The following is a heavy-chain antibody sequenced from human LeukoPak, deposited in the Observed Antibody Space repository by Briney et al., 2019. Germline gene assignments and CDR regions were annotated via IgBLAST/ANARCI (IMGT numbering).Heavy chain of an antibody. CDR2: IYISGST. CDR3: ARDLTVATRNDFDI. D-gene: IGHD5-12*01. Sequence: PSETLSLTCTASGGSISSYYWSWIRQPAGKGLEWIGRIYISGSTNYNPSLKSRVTMSVDTSKNQFSLKLSSVTAADTAVYYCARDLTVATRNDFDIWGQGTMVTVSS. V-gene: IGHV4-4*07. J-gene: IGHJ3*02. CDR1: GGSISSYY.